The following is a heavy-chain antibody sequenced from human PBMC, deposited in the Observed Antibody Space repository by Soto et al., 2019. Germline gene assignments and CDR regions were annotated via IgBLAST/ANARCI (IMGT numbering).Heavy chain of an antibody. V-gene: IGHV3-7*01. CDR2: IKQDGSEK. CDR3: ATAGIMITFGGVIGTDAFDI. CDR1: GFTFSSYW. D-gene: IGHD3-16*02. Sequence: EVQLVESGGGLVQPGGSLRLSCAASGFTFSSYWMSWVRQAPGKGLEWVANIKQDGSEKYYVDSVKGRFTISRDNAKNSLYLQMNSLRAEDTAVYYCATAGIMITFGGVIGTDAFDIWGQGTMVTVSS. J-gene: IGHJ3*02.